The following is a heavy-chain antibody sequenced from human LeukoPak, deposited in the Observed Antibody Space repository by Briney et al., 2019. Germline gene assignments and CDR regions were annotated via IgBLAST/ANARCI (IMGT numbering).Heavy chain of an antibody. Sequence: SETLSLTCTVSGGSISSYYWSWIRQPPGKGLEWIGYIYYSGSTNYNPSLKSRVTILVDTSKNQFSLKLSSVTAADTAVYYCARTRRNYGSGSSHFDYWGQGTLVTVSS. V-gene: IGHV4-59*01. CDR3: ARTRRNYGSGSSHFDY. CDR1: GGSISSYY. CDR2: IYYSGST. J-gene: IGHJ4*02. D-gene: IGHD3-10*01.